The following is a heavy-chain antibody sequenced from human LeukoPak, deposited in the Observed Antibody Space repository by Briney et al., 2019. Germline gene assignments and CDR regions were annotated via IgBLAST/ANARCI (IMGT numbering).Heavy chain of an antibody. CDR2: GNPEKRDT. V-gene: IGHV1-2*06. Sequence: ASVKVSCRASGYTFTGYAIHWVRPAPGQGLEWMGRGNPEKRDTGYAHKFQGRLTMTSHTSITTPYMELSSLRADYTAVCYCAKKVRGPSPPLDFWGEGTLVTVSS. J-gene: IGHJ4*02. CDR3: AKKVRGPSPPLDF. D-gene: IGHD6-25*01. CDR1: GYTFTGYA.